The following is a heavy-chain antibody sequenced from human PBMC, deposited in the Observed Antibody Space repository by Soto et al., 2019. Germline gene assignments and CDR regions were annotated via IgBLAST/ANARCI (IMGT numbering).Heavy chain of an antibody. CDR2: FDPEDGET. D-gene: IGHD3-3*01. CDR3: ATWAIFGVVITYPFDY. V-gene: IGHV1-24*01. CDR1: GYTLTELC. J-gene: IGHJ4*02. Sequence: AAVKFSCKVSGYTLTELCMHWVRQAPGKGLEWMGGFDPEDGETIYAQKFQGRVTMTEDTSTDTAYMELSSLRSEDTAVYYCATWAIFGVVITYPFDYWGQGTLVTV.